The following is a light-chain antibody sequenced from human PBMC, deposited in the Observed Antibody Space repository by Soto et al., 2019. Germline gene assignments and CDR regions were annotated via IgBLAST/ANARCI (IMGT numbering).Light chain of an antibody. CDR2: GAS. Sequence: EVVMTQSPATLSVSPGERATLSCRASQSVSSNLVWYQQKPGQAPRLLIYGASTRATGIPARFSGSGSGTEFTLTISSLQSEDFAVYYCQQYNRVPRTFGQGTKVEVK. J-gene: IGKJ1*01. V-gene: IGKV3-15*01. CDR1: QSVSSN. CDR3: QQYNRVPRT.